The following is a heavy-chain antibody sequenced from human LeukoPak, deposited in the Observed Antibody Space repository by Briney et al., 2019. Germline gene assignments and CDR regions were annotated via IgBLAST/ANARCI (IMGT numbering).Heavy chain of an antibody. V-gene: IGHV3-48*03. J-gene: IGHJ6*03. CDR2: ISSSGSTI. D-gene: IGHD4-17*01. CDR1: GFTFSSYE. CDR3: ARVPLYGDYQLFYYMDV. Sequence: PGGSLRLSCAASGFTFSSYEMNWVRQAPGKGLEWVSYISSSGSTIYYADSVKGRFTISRDNAKNSLYLQMNSLRAEDTAVYYCARVPLYGDYQLFYYMDVWGKGTTVTVSS.